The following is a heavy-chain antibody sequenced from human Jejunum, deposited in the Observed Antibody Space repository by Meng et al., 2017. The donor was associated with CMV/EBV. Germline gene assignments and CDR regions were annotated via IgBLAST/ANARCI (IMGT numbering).Heavy chain of an antibody. CDR2: ISLGNGQT. V-gene: IGHV1-18*04. J-gene: IGHJ4*02. CDR1: GYTFTDHN. Sequence: QFHRLQSGAEVKKPGASVKISCKTSGYTFTDHNIGWVRQAPGQGLEWVGWISLGNGQTVYGHKVQGRVTVTTDTSASTAYMELRSLRSDDTAMYYCARDVWGFDYWGQGTLVTVSS. D-gene: IGHD7-27*01. CDR3: ARDVWGFDY.